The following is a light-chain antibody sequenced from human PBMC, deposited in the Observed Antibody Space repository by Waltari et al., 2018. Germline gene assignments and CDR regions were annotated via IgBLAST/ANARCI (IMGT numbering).Light chain of an antibody. CDR3: LAWDGRTQWV. V-gene: IGLV3-1*01. CDR1: NLGGKF. CDR2: QDR. J-gene: IGLJ1*01. Sequence: SYELTQPPSVSVSPGQTATITCSGDNLGGKFTSWYQQKPGQSPLTIMYQDRKLPSGIPARFSGSNSGNTATLTISGTQAMDEADYYCLAWDGRTQWVFGPGTKVTVL.